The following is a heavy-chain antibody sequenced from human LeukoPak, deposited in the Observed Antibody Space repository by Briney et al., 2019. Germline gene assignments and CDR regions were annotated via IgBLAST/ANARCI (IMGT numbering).Heavy chain of an antibody. J-gene: IGHJ3*02. CDR2: ISSSSSYI. V-gene: IGHV3-21*05. Sequence: SGGSLRLSCAASGFTFSSYEMNWVRQAPGKGLEWVSYISSSSSYIYYADSVKGRFTISRDNAKNSLYLQMNSLRAEDTAVYYCAKALISGSYYEGDDAFDIWGQGTMVTVSS. CDR3: AKALISGSYYEGDDAFDI. CDR1: GFTFSSYE. D-gene: IGHD1-26*01.